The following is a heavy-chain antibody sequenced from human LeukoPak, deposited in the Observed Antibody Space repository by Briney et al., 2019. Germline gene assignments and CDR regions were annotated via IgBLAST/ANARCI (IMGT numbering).Heavy chain of an antibody. CDR1: GGSISSSNW. Sequence: SGTLSLTCAVSGGSISSSNWWSWVRQPPGKGLEWIGEIYHSGSTNYNPSLKSRVTISVDKSKNQFSLRLSSVTAADTAVYYCARLGPRNSSGYYYYWGQGTLVTVSS. CDR2: IYHSGST. J-gene: IGHJ4*02. V-gene: IGHV4-4*02. CDR3: ARLGPRNSSGYYYY. D-gene: IGHD3-22*01.